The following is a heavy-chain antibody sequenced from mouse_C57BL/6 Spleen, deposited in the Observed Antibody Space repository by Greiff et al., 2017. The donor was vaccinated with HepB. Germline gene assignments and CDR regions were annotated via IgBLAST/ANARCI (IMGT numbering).Heavy chain of an antibody. CDR1: GYAFTNYL. D-gene: IGHD1-1*01. Sequence: QVQLQQSGAELVRPGTSVKVSCKASGYAFTNYLIEWVKQRPGQGLEWIGVINPGSGGTNYNEKFKGKATLTADKSSSTAYMQLSSLTSEDSAVYFCAREDYSFAYWGQGTLVTVSA. V-gene: IGHV1-54*01. CDR3: AREDYSFAY. CDR2: INPGSGGT. J-gene: IGHJ3*01.